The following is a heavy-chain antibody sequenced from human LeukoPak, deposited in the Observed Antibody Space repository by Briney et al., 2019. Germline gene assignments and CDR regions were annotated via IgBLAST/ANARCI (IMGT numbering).Heavy chain of an antibody. V-gene: IGHV3-33*01. CDR3: ARDHQEVLLWFGETMYGMDV. CDR1: GFTFSSYG. J-gene: IGHJ6*02. Sequence: PGRSLRLSCAASGFTFSSYGMHWVRQAPSKGLEWVAVIWYDGSNKYYADSVKGRFTISRDNYKNTLYLQMNSLRAEDTAVYYCARDHQEVLLWFGETMYGMDVWGQGTTVTVSS. CDR2: IWYDGSNK. D-gene: IGHD3-10*01.